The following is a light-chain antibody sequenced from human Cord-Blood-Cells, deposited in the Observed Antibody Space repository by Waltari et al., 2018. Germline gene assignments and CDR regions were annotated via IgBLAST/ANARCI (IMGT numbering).Light chain of an antibody. Sequence: DIQMTQSPSSLSASVGDRVTITCQASQDISNYLNWYQQKPGKAPKLLIYDASNLETGVPSRFMGSGSGTDFTFTISSLQPEDIATYYCQQYDNLPFTFGPGTKVDIK. J-gene: IGKJ3*01. V-gene: IGKV1-33*01. CDR3: QQYDNLPFT. CDR2: DAS. CDR1: QDISNY.